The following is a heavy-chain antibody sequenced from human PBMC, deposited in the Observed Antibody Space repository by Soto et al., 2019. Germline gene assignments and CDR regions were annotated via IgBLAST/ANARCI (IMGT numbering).Heavy chain of an antibody. D-gene: IGHD3-22*01. Sequence: SVKVSCKASGGTFSSYAISWVRQSPGQGLEWMGGIIPIFGTANYAQKFQGRVTITADESTSTAYMELSSLRSEDTAVYYCARVLNSYDRGFDYWGQGTLVTVSS. V-gene: IGHV1-69*13. J-gene: IGHJ4*02. CDR2: IIPIFGTA. CDR1: GGTFSSYA. CDR3: ARVLNSYDRGFDY.